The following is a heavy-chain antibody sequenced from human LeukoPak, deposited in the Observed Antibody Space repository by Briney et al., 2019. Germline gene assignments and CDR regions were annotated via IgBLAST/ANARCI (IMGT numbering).Heavy chain of an antibody. CDR2: ISYDGSNK. CDR1: GFTFSSYG. Sequence: GGSLRLSCAASGFTFSSYGMHWVRQAPGKGLEWVAAISYDGSNKYYADSVKGRFTISRDNSKNTLYLQMNSLRAEDTAVYYCAKPLIAARVLAFFDYWGQGTLVTVSS. J-gene: IGHJ4*02. D-gene: IGHD6-13*01. V-gene: IGHV3-30*18. CDR3: AKPLIAARVLAFFDY.